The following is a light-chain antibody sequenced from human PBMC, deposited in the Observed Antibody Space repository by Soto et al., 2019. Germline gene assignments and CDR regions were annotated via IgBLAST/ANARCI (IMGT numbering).Light chain of an antibody. CDR1: SGHSSYA. Sequence: QAVVTQSPSASASLGASVRLTCTLRSGHSSYAIAWHQQQPEKGPRYLMKLNSDGSHSKGDGIPDRFSGSSSGAERYLTISRLQSEDEADYYCHTWGTGIVVFGGGTKLTVL. J-gene: IGLJ2*01. CDR3: HTWGTGIVV. CDR2: LNSDGSH. V-gene: IGLV4-69*01.